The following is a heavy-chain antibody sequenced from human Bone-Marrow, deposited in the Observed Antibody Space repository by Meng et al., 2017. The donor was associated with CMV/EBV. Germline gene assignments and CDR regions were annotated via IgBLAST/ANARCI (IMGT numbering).Heavy chain of an antibody. CDR3: ASPNAASSWYLDY. J-gene: IGHJ4*02. CDR2: ISYDGSTK. V-gene: IGHV3-30*04. D-gene: IGHD6-13*01. CDR1: GFTFSAYE. Sequence: CAAAGFTFSAYEIHWVRQAPGKGLEWVAVISYDGSTKYYADSVKGRFTISRDNSQNTLYLQMNSLRAEDTAVYYCASPNAASSWYLDYWGQGTLVTVPQ.